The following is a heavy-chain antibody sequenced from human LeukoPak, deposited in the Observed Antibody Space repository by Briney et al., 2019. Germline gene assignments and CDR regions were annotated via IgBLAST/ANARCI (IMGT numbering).Heavy chain of an antibody. V-gene: IGHV1-69*01. Sequence: GSSVKVSCKASGGTFSSYAISWVRQAPGQGLEWMGGIIPIFGTANYAQKFQGRVTITADESTSTAYMELSSLRSEDTAVYYCARDSHCSSTSCYSKSYNWFDPWGQGTLATVSS. CDR3: ARDSHCSSTSCYSKSYNWFDP. CDR1: GGTFSSYA. J-gene: IGHJ5*02. CDR2: IIPIFGTA. D-gene: IGHD2-2*01.